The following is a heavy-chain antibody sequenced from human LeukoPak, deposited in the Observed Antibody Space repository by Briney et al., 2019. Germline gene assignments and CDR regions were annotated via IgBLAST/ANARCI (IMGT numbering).Heavy chain of an antibody. CDR1: GFIFSDAW. J-gene: IGHJ4*02. Sequence: GGSLRLSCAASGFIFSDAWMSWVRQAPGKGLEWVANIKQDGSEKYYVDSVKGRFTISRDNAKNSLYLQMNSLRAEDTAVYYCARGAHSSSWYYFDYWGQGTLVTVSS. V-gene: IGHV3-7*01. D-gene: IGHD6-13*01. CDR3: ARGAHSSSWYYFDY. CDR2: IKQDGSEK.